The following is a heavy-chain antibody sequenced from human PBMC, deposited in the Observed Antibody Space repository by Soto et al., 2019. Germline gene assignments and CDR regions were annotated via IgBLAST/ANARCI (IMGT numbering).Heavy chain of an antibody. V-gene: IGHV4-59*08. CDR2: IYYSGST. CDR1: GGSISSYY. Sequence: SETLSLSYTVSGGSISSYYWSWIRQPPGKGLEWIGYIYYSGSTNYNPSLKSRVTISVDTSKNQFSLKLSSVTAADTAVYYCARRLVGGVINDAFDIWGQGTMVTVSS. D-gene: IGHD3-10*01. J-gene: IGHJ3*02. CDR3: ARRLVGGVINDAFDI.